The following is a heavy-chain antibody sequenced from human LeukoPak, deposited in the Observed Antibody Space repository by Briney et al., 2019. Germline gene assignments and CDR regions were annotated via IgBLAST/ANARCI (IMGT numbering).Heavy chain of an antibody. Sequence: GGSLRLSCSASGFTFSSYAMHWVRQAPGKGLEYVSAISSNGGSTYYADSVKGRFTISRDNSKNTLYLQMSSLRAEDTAVYYCARGGSYGPEDYYYYGMDVWGQGTTVTVSS. D-gene: IGHD1-26*01. CDR2: ISSNGGST. V-gene: IGHV3-64D*06. CDR1: GFTFSSYA. J-gene: IGHJ6*02. CDR3: ARGGSYGPEDYYYYGMDV.